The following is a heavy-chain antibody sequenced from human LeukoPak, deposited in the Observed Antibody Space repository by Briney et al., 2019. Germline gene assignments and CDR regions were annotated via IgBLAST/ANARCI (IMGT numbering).Heavy chain of an antibody. CDR1: GGSISSYY. CDR3: ARPSSSWYRGGAFDI. CDR2: IYYSGST. V-gene: IGHV4-59*08. Sequence: SETLSLTCTVSGGSISSYYWSWIRQPPGKGLEWIGYIYYSGSTNYNPSLKSRVTISVDTSKNQFSLKLSSATAADTAVYYCARPSSSWYRGGAFDIWGQGTMVTVSS. D-gene: IGHD6-13*01. J-gene: IGHJ3*02.